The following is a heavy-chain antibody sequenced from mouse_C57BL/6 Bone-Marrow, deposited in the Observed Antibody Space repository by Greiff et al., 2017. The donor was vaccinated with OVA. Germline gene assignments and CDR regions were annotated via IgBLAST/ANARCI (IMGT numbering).Heavy chain of an antibody. V-gene: IGHV5-6*01. CDR3: ARHGNGNPYYFDY. Sequence: VQLKESGGDLVKPGGSLKLSCAASGFTFSSYGMSWVRQTPDKRLEWVATISSGGSYTYYPDSVKGRFTISRDNAKNTLYLQMSSLKSEDTAMYYCARHGNGNPYYFDYWGQGTTLTVSS. D-gene: IGHD2-1*01. CDR2: ISSGGSYT. J-gene: IGHJ2*01. CDR1: GFTFSSYG.